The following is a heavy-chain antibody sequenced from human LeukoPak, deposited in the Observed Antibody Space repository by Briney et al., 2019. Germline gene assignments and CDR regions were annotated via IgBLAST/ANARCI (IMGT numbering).Heavy chain of an antibody. Sequence: GGSLRLSCAASGFTFSSYSMNWVRQAPGKGLEWVSSISSSSSYIYYADSVKGRFTISRDNAKNSLYVQMNSLRAEDTAVYYCARDPCSGFFDSWGQGTLVTVSS. CDR3: ARDPCSGFFDS. D-gene: IGHD6-19*01. J-gene: IGHJ4*02. CDR1: GFTFSSYS. V-gene: IGHV3-21*01. CDR2: ISSSSSYI.